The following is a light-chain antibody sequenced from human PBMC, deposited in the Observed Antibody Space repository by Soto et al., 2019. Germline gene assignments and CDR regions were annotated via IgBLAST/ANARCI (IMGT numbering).Light chain of an antibody. J-gene: IGKJ2*01. Sequence: IQMTQSPSSLSASVGDRVTLSCRASRNISSDLNWYQLKPGKAPKLLIYRASTLQNGVPSRFSGSGSATDFTLTITTLQPEEVATYSCQQSYSTLPYTFGQGTKVEIK. CDR2: RAS. CDR3: QQSYSTLPYT. V-gene: IGKV1-39*01. CDR1: RNISSD.